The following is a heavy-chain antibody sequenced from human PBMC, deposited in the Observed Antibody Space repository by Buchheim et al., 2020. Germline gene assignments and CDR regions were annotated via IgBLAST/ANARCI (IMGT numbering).Heavy chain of an antibody. CDR1: GFTFRSYG. CDR2: IWYDGSKE. D-gene: IGHD5-18*01. V-gene: IGHV3-33*01. Sequence: QVQLVESGGSVVQPGRSLRLPCVASGFTFRSYGMHWVRQAPGKGLEWVAVIWYDGSKEYYADSVKGLFTIPRDNSKTILYLQMNSLRAEDTAVYYCARETATDSFFDYWGQGTL. J-gene: IGHJ4*02. CDR3: ARETATDSFFDY.